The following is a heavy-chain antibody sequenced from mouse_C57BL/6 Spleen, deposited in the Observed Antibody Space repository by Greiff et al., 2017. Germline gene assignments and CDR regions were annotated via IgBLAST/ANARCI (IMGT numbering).Heavy chain of an antibody. Sequence: QVQLQQPGAELVRPGTSVKLSCKASGYTFTSYWMHWVKQRPGQGLEWIGVIDPSDIYTNYNQKFKGKATLTVDTSSSTAYMQLSSLISEDSAVYYGARDDTTVVATRASWFAYWGQGTLVTVSA. D-gene: IGHD1-1*01. CDR2: IDPSDIYT. CDR1: GYTFTSYW. CDR3: ARDDTTVVATRASWFAY. V-gene: IGHV1-59*01. J-gene: IGHJ3*01.